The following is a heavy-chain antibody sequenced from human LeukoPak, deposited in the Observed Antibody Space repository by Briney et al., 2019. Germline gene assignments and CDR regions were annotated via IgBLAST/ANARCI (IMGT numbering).Heavy chain of an antibody. Sequence: LEWIGEINHSGSTNYNPSLKSRVTISVDTSKNQFSLKLSSVTAADTAVYYCARRELPYFDYWGQGTLVTVSS. D-gene: IGHD1-7*01. V-gene: IGHV4-34*01. CDR3: ARRELPYFDY. CDR2: INHSGST. J-gene: IGHJ4*02.